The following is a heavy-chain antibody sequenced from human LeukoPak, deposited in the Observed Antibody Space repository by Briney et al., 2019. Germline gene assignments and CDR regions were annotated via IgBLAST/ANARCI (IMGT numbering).Heavy chain of an antibody. CDR1: GGSISSSSYY. CDR3: ARGPLTYYYDSSAYFAFDI. J-gene: IGHJ3*02. CDR2: IYYSGST. D-gene: IGHD3-22*01. V-gene: IGHV4-39*07. Sequence: SETLSLTCTVSGGSISSSSYYWGWIRQPPGKGLEWIGSIYYSGSTYYNPSLKSRVTISVDTSKNQFSLKLSSVTAADTAVYYCARGPLTYYYDSSAYFAFDIWGQGTMVTVSS.